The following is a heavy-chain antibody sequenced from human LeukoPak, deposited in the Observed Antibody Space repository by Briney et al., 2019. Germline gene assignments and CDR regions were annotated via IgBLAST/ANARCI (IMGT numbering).Heavy chain of an antibody. J-gene: IGHJ4*02. Sequence: GGSLRLSCAASGFTFSSHGMSWVRQAPGKGLEWVSSITKSSYIYSADSVTGRFTISRDNAKTSLYLQMNSLRAEDTAVYYCAREVWYTPDYWGQGTLVTVSS. V-gene: IGHV3-21*01. CDR3: AREVWYTPDY. D-gene: IGHD1-14*01. CDR2: ITKSSYI. CDR1: GFTFSSHG.